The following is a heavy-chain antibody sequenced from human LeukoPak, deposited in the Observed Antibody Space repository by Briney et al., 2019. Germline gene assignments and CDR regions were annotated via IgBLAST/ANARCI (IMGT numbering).Heavy chain of an antibody. CDR3: ARRPYSQNAFDI. V-gene: IGHV4-39*01. D-gene: IGHD6-13*01. CDR1: GGSISSSSYY. Sequence: SETLSLTCTVSGGSISSSSYYWGWIRQPPGTGLEWIGSIYYSGSTYYNPSLKSRVTISVDTSKNQFSLKLSSVTAADTAVYYCARRPYSQNAFDIWGQGTMVTVSS. CDR2: IYYSGST. J-gene: IGHJ3*02.